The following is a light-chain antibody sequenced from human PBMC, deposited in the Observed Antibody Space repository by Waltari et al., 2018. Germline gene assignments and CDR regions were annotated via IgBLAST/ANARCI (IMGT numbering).Light chain of an antibody. V-gene: IGKV3-20*01. CDR3: QKYVSLPAT. Sequence: IVLTPSPGTLSLSPGERATLSCRPSQSVSRSLAWYQQKPGQAPRLRIFDASSRATGIPDRFSGSGSGTDFSLTISRLEPEDFAVYYCQKYVSLPATFGQGTKVEI. CDR2: DAS. J-gene: IGKJ1*01. CDR1: QSVSRS.